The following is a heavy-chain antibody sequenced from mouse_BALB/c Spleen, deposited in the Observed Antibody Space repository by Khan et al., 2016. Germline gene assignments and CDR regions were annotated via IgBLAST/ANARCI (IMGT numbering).Heavy chain of an antibody. V-gene: IGHV3-1*02. D-gene: IGHD3-1*01. CDR2: IHYSGST. CDR1: GYSIPSHYS. J-gene: IGHJ2*01. CDR3: ARSSSGYWYYFDY. Sequence: EVQLQESGPDLVKPSQSLSLTCTVTGYSIPSHYSWHWLRHFPGNKLEWMGYIHYSGSTNYNPSLKSRISITRDTSKNQFFLQLNPVTTEDTATSYYARSSSGYWYYFDYWGQGTTLTVSS.